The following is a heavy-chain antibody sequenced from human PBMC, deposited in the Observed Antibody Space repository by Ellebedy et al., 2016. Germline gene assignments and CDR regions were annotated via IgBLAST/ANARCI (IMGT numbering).Heavy chain of an antibody. CDR3: ARDEQWLVHA. CDR2: ISSSSSYI. V-gene: IGHV3-21*01. CDR1: GFTFSSYS. Sequence: GESLKISCAASGFTFSSYSMNWVRQAPGKGLEWVSSISSSSSYIYYADSVKGRFTISRDNAKNSLYLQMNSLRAEDTAVYYCARDEQWLVHAWGQGTTVTVSS. D-gene: IGHD6-19*01. J-gene: IGHJ6*02.